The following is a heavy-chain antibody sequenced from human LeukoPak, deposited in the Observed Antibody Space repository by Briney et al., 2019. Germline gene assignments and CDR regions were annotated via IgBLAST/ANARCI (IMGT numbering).Heavy chain of an antibody. V-gene: IGHV4-39*01. J-gene: IGHJ5*02. CDR2: IYSTGST. CDR1: SGSISNSIYY. D-gene: IGHD2-21*01. Sequence: SETLSLTCTVSSGSISNSIYYWDWIRQPPGKGLEWIGSIYSTGSTYYNPSLKSRVTISVDTSKNQFSLKLSSVTAADTAIYYCARRGAAFCGGDCFDPWGQGTLVNVSS. CDR3: ARRGAAFCGGDCFDP.